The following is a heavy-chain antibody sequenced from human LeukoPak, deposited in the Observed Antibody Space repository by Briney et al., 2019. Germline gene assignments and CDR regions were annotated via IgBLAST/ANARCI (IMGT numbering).Heavy chain of an antibody. CDR1: GFTFSSYW. D-gene: IGHD6-13*01. CDR3: ARAKIAAPGTVDR. Sequence: QAGGSLRLSCAASGFTFSSYWVHWVRHAPGKGLVWVSRINSDGSSTSYADSVKGRFTISRDNAKNTLYLQMNSLRAEDTAVYYCARAKIAAPGTVDRWGQGTLVTVSS. V-gene: IGHV3-74*01. CDR2: INSDGSST. J-gene: IGHJ5*02.